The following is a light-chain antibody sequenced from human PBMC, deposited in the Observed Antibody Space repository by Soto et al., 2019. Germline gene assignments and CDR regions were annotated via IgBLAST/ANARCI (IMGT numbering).Light chain of an antibody. CDR2: DAS. CDR1: QSVRTF. CDR3: QHYNNWPPWT. Sequence: EILFTQSPCTLSLSPGERATLSCMASQSVRTFLAWYQQKPGQTPRLLIYDASNRATGIPARFSGSGSGTEFTLTISSLQSEDFAVYYCQHYNNWPPWTFGQGTKVDIK. V-gene: IGKV3-15*01. J-gene: IGKJ1*01.